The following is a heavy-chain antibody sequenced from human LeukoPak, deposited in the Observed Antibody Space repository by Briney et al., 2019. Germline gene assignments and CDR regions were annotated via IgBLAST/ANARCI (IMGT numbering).Heavy chain of an antibody. D-gene: IGHD3-22*01. CDR2: ISSDGTNT. CDR3: AKSDSSGYYSWYFDY. CDR1: GFTFSSHW. V-gene: IGHV3-74*01. Sequence: GGSLRLSCAASGFTFSSHWMHWVRQAPGKGLVWVSRISSDGTNTNYADSVKGRFTISRDNSKNTVYLQLNSLRVEDTAVYSCAKSDSSGYYSWYFDYWGQGTLVTVSS. J-gene: IGHJ4*02.